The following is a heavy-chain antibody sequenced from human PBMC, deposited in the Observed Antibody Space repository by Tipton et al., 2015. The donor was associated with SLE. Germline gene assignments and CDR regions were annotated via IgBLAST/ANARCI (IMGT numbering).Heavy chain of an antibody. Sequence: QVQLVQSGAEVKKPGASVKVSCKASGYTFINYGISWVRQAPGQGLEWMGWIDPYNHYTNYEQKLQGRVTMTTDTSTNTAYMELRSLRSDDTAVYYCATMGISELGNGHWFDPWGQGTLVTVSS. V-gene: IGHV1-18*01. CDR3: ATMGISELGNGHWFDP. D-gene: IGHD7-27*01. J-gene: IGHJ5*02. CDR2: IDPYNHYT. CDR1: GYTFINYG.